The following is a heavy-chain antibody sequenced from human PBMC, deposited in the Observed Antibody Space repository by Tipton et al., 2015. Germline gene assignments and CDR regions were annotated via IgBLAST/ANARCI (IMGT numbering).Heavy chain of an antibody. CDR2: IWYDGSDI. CDR1: GFTFSDYG. D-gene: IGHD3-3*01. J-gene: IGHJ4*02. Sequence: RSLRLSCAASGFTFSDYGMHWVRQAPGKGLEWVAVIWYDGSDIHYADSVKGRFTISRDNSKNTLYLQMNSLRAEDTAVYYCAKVSAFGVVMIDYFDFWGQGTRVTISS. CDR3: AKVSAFGVVMIDYFDF. V-gene: IGHV3-33*06.